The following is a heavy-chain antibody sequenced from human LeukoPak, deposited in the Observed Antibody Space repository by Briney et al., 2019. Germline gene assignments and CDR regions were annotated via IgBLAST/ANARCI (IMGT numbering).Heavy chain of an antibody. CDR3: ARSYIAAAGDLQH. CDR1: GYSISSGYY. V-gene: IGHV4-38-2*01. CDR2: IYHSGST. J-gene: IGHJ1*01. D-gene: IGHD6-13*01. Sequence: SETLSLTCAVSGYSISSGYYWGWIRQPPGKGLEWIGSIYHSGSTHYNPSLKSRVTISVDTSKNQFSLKLSSVTAADTAVYYCARSYIAAAGDLQHWGQGILVTVSS.